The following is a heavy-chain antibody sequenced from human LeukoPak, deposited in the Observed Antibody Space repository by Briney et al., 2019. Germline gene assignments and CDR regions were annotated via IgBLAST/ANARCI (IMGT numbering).Heavy chain of an antibody. CDR1: GYTFTSYN. Sequence: ASVKVPCKASGYTFTSYNINWVRQATGQGLEWMGWMNPNSGDTGYAQKFQGRVTMTRSTSISTAYMELSSLRYEDTAVYYCVRGFCSTAGCYNWGQGTRVTVSS. J-gene: IGHJ4*02. CDR2: MNPNSGDT. V-gene: IGHV1-8*01. CDR3: VRGFCSTAGCYN. D-gene: IGHD2-2*02.